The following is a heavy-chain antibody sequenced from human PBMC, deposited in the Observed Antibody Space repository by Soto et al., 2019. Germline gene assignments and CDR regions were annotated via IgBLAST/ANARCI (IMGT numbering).Heavy chain of an antibody. D-gene: IGHD3-16*01. CDR2: INPSGGSP. Sequence: QAQSVQSGTEVKQPGASVRISCKSSGYKFTNYYMYWVRQAPGQGLEWMGVINPSGGSPNYARKFRGRVTMTTDTSTSIVYLEVTRLTSEDTAIYYCARARELRDYYYYSMDVWGQGTTVTVSS. CDR1: GYKFTNYY. CDR3: ARARELRDYYYYSMDV. J-gene: IGHJ6*02. V-gene: IGHV1-46*01.